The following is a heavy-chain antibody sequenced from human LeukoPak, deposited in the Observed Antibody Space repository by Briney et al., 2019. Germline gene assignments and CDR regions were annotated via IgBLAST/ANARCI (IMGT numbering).Heavy chain of an antibody. CDR3: ARGLTGYYVFWSGYYLDY. Sequence: SVKVSCKASGGTFSSYTISWVRQAPGQGLEWMGRIIPILGVPNYAQKFQGRVTITADKSTSTAYMELSSLRSEDTAVYYCARGLTGYYVFWSGYYLDYWGQGTLVTVSS. D-gene: IGHD3-3*01. V-gene: IGHV1-69*02. CDR1: GGTFSSYT. CDR2: IIPILGVP. J-gene: IGHJ4*02.